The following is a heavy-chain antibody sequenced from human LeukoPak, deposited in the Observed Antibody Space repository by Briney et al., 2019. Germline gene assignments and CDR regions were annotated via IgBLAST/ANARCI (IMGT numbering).Heavy chain of an antibody. CDR1: GFTSSNAW. V-gene: IGHV3-15*01. Sequence: PGGSLRLSCAASGFTSSNAWMSWVRQAPGKGLEWVGRIKSKTDGGTTDYAAPVKGRFTISRDDSKNTLYLQMNSLKTEDTTVYYCTTDLYYDYVWGSYRHFDYWGQGTLVTVSS. CDR2: IKSKTDGGTT. D-gene: IGHD3-16*02. J-gene: IGHJ4*02. CDR3: TTDLYYDYVWGSYRHFDY.